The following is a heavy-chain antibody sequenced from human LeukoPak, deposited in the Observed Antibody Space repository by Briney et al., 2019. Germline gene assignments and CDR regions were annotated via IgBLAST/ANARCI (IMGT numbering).Heavy chain of an antibody. CDR3: AREQRGYDCYY. Sequence: GGSLRLSCAASGFTFSSYAMHWVRQAPGKGLEWVALITYDGSSKYYADSVKGRFTISRDNSKNTLYLQMSSLRAEDTAVYCCAREQRGYDCYYWGQGTLVTVSS. CDR2: ITYDGSSK. D-gene: IGHD5-12*01. CDR1: GFTFSSYA. V-gene: IGHV3-30-3*01. J-gene: IGHJ4*02.